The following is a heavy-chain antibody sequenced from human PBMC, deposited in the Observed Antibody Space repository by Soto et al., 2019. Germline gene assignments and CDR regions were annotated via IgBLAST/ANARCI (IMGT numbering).Heavy chain of an antibody. CDR2: ISTSSSYT. J-gene: IGHJ4*02. D-gene: IGHD3-10*01. Sequence: GGSLRLSCGASGFVFGDYYMSWIRQAPGKGLEWVSYISTSSSYTNYADSVQGRFTISRDNAKNSLYLQMNSLRADDTAVYYCARDQNGSGNYYTRYFDYWGQGTLVTVSS. CDR1: GFVFGDYY. V-gene: IGHV3-11*05. CDR3: ARDQNGSGNYYTRYFDY.